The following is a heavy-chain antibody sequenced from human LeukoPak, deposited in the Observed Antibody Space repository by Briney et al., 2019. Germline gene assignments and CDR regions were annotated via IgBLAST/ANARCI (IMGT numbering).Heavy chain of an antibody. D-gene: IGHD1-7*01. J-gene: IGHJ3*02. Sequence: LPGGSLRPSCAAAGLTFSSYAMSWVRQAPGKGLEWVSAIGGSGGSTYYADSVKGRFTISRDNSKNTLYLQMNSLRTEDTAVYYCAGARNYPPPDAFDIWGQGTMVTVSS. CDR2: IGGSGGST. CDR3: AGARNYPPPDAFDI. CDR1: GLTFSSYA. V-gene: IGHV3-23*01.